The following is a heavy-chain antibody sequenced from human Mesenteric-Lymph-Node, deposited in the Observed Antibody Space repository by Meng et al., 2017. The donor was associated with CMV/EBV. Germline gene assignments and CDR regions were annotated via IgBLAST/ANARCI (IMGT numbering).Heavy chain of an antibody. CDR2: INHSGST. CDR1: GGSFSGYY. CDR3: ARHQRWLKSEGGFNY. D-gene: IGHD4-23*01. V-gene: IGHV4-34*01. Sequence: QGHLTQWGAGLLTPSETLSLTCAVYGGSFSGYYWSWIRQPPGKGLEWIGEINHSGSTNYNPSLKSRVTISVDTSKNQFSLKLSSVTAADTAVYYCARHQRWLKSEGGFNYWGQGTLVTVSS. J-gene: IGHJ4*02.